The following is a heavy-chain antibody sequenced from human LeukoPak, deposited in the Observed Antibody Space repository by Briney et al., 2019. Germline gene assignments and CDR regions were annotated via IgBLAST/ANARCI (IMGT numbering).Heavy chain of an antibody. Sequence: PGGSLRLSCAASGFTFSSYSMNWVRQAPGKGLEWVSSTSSSSSYIYYADSVKGRFTISRDDAKNSLYLQMNSLRAEDTTVYYCAREGSMIVVADVWGQGTTVTVSS. CDR2: TSSSSSYI. CDR3: AREGSMIVVADV. J-gene: IGHJ6*02. CDR1: GFTFSSYS. D-gene: IGHD3-22*01. V-gene: IGHV3-21*01.